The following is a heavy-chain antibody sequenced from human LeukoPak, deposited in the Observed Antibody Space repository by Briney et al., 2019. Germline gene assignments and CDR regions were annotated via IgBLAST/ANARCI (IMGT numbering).Heavy chain of an antibody. CDR3: ARSYDSSGYYYFDY. V-gene: IGHV4-4*07. CDR1: GGSISSYY. Sequence: SETLSLTCTVSGGSISSYYWSWIRQPAGKGLEWIGRIYTSGSTNYNPSLKSRVTMSVDTSKNQFSLKLSSVTAADTAVYYYARSYDSSGYYYFDYWGQGTLVTVSS. CDR2: IYTSGST. J-gene: IGHJ4*02. D-gene: IGHD3-22*01.